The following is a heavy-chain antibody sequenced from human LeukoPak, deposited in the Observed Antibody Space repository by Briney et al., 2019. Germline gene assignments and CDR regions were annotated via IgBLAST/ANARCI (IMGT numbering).Heavy chain of an antibody. Sequence: SQTLSLTCAISGDSVSNSIATWNWVRQSPSRGLEWLGRTYYRSRWGSDYAISVKGRITNNPDTSRNQFSLQLNSVTPEDTAVYYCVRDSDDYYWALDFWGQGTPVTVSS. CDR3: VRDSDDYYWALDF. J-gene: IGHJ4*02. D-gene: IGHD3-10*01. V-gene: IGHV6-1*01. CDR2: TYYRSRWGS. CDR1: GDSVSNSIAT.